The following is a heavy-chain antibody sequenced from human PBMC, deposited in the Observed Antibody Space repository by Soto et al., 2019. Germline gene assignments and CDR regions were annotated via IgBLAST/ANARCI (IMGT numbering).Heavy chain of an antibody. CDR3: ATAVDYDFWSGTTHYGMDV. CDR2: ISDDGTIT. Sequence: LRLSCAASGLTLSQYWMHWVRQAPGQGLVWVSRISDDGTITDYADSVKGRFTVSRDNARNTHSLQMNSLRSEDTAVYFCATAVDYDFWSGTTHYGMDVWGQGTTVTVSS. CDR1: GLTLSQYW. J-gene: IGHJ6*02. V-gene: IGHV3-74*01. D-gene: IGHD3-3*01.